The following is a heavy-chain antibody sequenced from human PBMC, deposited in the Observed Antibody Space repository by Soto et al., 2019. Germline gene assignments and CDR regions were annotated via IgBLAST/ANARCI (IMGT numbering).Heavy chain of an antibody. CDR1: GGSFSGYY. J-gene: IGHJ4*02. D-gene: IGHD2-15*01. V-gene: IGHV4-34*01. CDR2: INHSGST. Sequence: SETLSLTCAVYGGSFSGYYWSWIRQPPGKGLEWIGEINHSGSTNYNPSLKSRVTISVDTSKNQFSLKLSSVTAADTAVYYCARGRGYCSGGSCQEAGVYFDYWGQGTLVTVSS. CDR3: ARGRGYCSGGSCQEAGVYFDY.